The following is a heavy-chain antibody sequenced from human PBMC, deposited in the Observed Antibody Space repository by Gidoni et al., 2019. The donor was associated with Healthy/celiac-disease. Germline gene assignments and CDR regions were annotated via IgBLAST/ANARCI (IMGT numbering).Heavy chain of an antibody. CDR2: ISSSSSYI. CDR3: ARDRGYSGYDYFDY. D-gene: IGHD5-12*01. J-gene: IGHJ4*02. V-gene: IGHV3-21*01. CDR1: GFTFSSYS. Sequence: EVQLVESGGGLVKPGGSLSPSCAASGFTFSSYSMNWVRQAPGKGLEWVSSISSSSSYIYYADSVKGRFTISRDNAKNSLYLQMNSLRAEDTAVYYCARDRGYSGYDYFDYWGQGTLVTVSS.